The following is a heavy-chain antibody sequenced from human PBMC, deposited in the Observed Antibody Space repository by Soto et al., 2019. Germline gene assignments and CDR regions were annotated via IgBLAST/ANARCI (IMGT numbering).Heavy chain of an antibody. J-gene: IGHJ4*02. V-gene: IGHV3-23*01. CDR3: AKDREYSYGFFDY. CDR1: GFTFSSYA. Sequence: WGSVRLSCAASGFTFSSYAIILFRHSPWKGLEWVSAISGSGGSTYYADSVKGRFTISRDNSKNTLCLQMNSLRAEDTAVYYCAKDREYSYGFFDYWGQGTLVTVSS. CDR2: ISGSGGST. D-gene: IGHD5-18*01.